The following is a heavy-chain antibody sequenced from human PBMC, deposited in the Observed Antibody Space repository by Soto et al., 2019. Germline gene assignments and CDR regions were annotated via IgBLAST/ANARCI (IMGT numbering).Heavy chain of an antibody. CDR2: IGRSGDT. CDR3: ARNGGGLDY. CDR1: GVTFSSYY. V-gene: IGHV3-13*01. Sequence: LXLSGAGSGVTFSSYYIYWVRQGTGKGLEWVSTIGRSGDTNYSDSVKGRFTLSRENAERSSYLQMNSLRDGDTAVYYCARNGGGLDYWGRGTLVTVSS. J-gene: IGHJ4*02. D-gene: IGHD2-21*01.